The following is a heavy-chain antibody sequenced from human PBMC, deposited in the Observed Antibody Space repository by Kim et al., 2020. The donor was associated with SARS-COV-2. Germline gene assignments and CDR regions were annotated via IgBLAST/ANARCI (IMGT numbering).Heavy chain of an antibody. D-gene: IGHD3-16*02. Sequence: GGSLRLSCAASGFTFSDYYMSWIRQAPGKGLEWVSYISSSSSYTNYADSVKGRFTISRDNAKNSLYLQMNSLRAEDTAVYYCARVGYDYVWGSYRDYYYYYGMDVGGQETTVTVSS. J-gene: IGHJ6*02. V-gene: IGHV3-11*05. CDR1: GFTFSDYY. CDR2: ISSSSSYT. CDR3: ARVGYDYVWGSYRDYYYYYGMDV.